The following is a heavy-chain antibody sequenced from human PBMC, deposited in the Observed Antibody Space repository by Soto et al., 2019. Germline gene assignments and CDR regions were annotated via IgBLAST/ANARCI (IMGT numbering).Heavy chain of an antibody. J-gene: IGHJ4*02. D-gene: IGHD3-10*01. V-gene: IGHV4-59*08. CDR2: IYYAGST. CDR3: ARHWITMVRGVCHFDY. Sequence: PSETLSLTCTVSGGSMISYYWSWIRQPPGRGLEWIGFIYYAGSTKYNPSLNSRVTISVDTSKNQFSLTVTSVTAADTAVYYCARHWITMVRGVCHFDYWGQGTLVTVSS. CDR1: GGSMISYY.